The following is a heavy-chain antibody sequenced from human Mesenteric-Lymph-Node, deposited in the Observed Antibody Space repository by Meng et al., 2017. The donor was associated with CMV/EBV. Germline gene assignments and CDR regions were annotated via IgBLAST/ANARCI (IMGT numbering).Heavy chain of an antibody. CDR2: IDWDDDK. CDR1: GFSVSTSGRR. CDR3: ARVTGMATVYDAFDI. V-gene: IGHV2-70D*14. D-gene: IGHD5-24*01. J-gene: IGHJ3*02. Sequence: SGPTLVKPTQTRTLTCSFSGFSVSTSGRRVSWIRQSPGKALEWLARIDWDDDKFYSTSLKTRLTISKDTSKNQVVLRMTNMDPVDTATYYCARVTGMATVYDAFDIWGQGTMVTVSS.